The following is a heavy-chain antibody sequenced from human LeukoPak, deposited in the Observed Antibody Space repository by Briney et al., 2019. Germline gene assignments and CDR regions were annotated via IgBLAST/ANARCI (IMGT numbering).Heavy chain of an antibody. J-gene: IGHJ3*02. V-gene: IGHV3-7*04. CDR3: ARAKFDVSGYYYRGFDI. Sequence: GESLRLSCAASGFTLRSDWMNWVRQASGKGLEWVANINQDGSLKYYVDSVKGRFTISRDNAKNSLYLQMNSLRAEDTAVYYCARAKFDVSGYYYRGFDIWGQGTMVTVSS. D-gene: IGHD3-22*01. CDR2: INQDGSLK. CDR1: GFTLRSDW.